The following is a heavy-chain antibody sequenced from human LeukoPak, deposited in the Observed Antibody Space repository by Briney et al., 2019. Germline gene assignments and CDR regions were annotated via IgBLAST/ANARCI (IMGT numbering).Heavy chain of an antibody. V-gene: IGHV1-18*01. D-gene: IGHD1-26*01. CDR3: ARIELVGATRPHDAFDI. Sequence: GASVKVSCKASGYTFTSYGISWVRQAPGQGLEWMGWISAYNGNTNYAQKLQGRVTMTTDTSTSTAYMELSSLRSEDTAVYYCARIELVGATRPHDAFDIWGQGTMVTVPS. CDR1: GYTFTSYG. CDR2: ISAYNGNT. J-gene: IGHJ3*02.